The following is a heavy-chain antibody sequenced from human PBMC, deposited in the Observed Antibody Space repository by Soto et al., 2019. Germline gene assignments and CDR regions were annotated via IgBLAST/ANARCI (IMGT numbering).Heavy chain of an antibody. CDR3: ARSLLAARALYYFDY. CDR2: IIPIFGTA. V-gene: IGHV1-69*01. CDR1: GGTFSSYA. Sequence: QGQLVQSGAEVKKPGSSVKVSCKASGGTFSSYAISWVRQAPGQGLEGMGGIIPIFGTANYAQKFQGRVTITADEPTSTDYMGLSSLRSEDPAVYYCARSLLAARALYYFDYWGQGTRVTVSS. D-gene: IGHD6-6*01. J-gene: IGHJ4*02.